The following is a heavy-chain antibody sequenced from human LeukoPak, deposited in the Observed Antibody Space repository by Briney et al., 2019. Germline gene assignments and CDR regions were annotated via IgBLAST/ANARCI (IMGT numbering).Heavy chain of an antibody. Sequence: PGGSLRLSCAASGFTFSDYYMSWIRQATGKGLEWVSYISSSGSTIYYADSVKGRFTIPRDNSKNTLYLQMNSLRAEDTAVYYCAKEGGIAAAYDYWGQGTLVTVSS. V-gene: IGHV3-11*04. J-gene: IGHJ4*02. CDR2: ISSSGSTI. D-gene: IGHD6-13*01. CDR1: GFTFSDYY. CDR3: AKEGGIAAAYDY.